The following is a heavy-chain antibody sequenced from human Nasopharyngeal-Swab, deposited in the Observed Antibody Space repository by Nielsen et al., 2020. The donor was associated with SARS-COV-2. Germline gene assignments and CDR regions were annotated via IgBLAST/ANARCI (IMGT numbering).Heavy chain of an antibody. J-gene: IGHJ4*02. CDR3: ATTLRGNSDGRY. CDR2: ISGSGGST. D-gene: IGHD5-18*01. V-gene: IGHV3-23*01. Sequence: GRQAPGKGREWVSAISGSGGSTYYADSVKGRFTISRDNAKNTLYLQRNSLRPEDTAVYYCATTLRGNSDGRYWGQGTLVTVSS.